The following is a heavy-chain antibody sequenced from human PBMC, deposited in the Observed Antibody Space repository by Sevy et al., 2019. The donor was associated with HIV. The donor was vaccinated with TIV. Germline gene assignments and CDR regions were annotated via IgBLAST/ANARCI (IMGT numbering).Heavy chain of an antibody. CDR1: GFTFSSYA. D-gene: IGHD2-15*01. V-gene: IGHV3-30-3*01. CDR2: ISYDGSNK. J-gene: IGHJ2*01. CDR3: ARGVSRIYWYFDL. Sequence: GGSLRLSCAASGFTFSSYAMHWVRQAPGKGLEWVAVISYDGSNKYYADSVKGRFTISIDNSKNTLYLQMNSLRAEDTAVYYCARGVSRIYWYFDLWGRGTLVTVSS.